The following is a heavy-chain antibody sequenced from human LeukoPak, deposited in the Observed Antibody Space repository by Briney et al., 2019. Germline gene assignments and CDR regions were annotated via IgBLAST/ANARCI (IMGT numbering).Heavy chain of an antibody. J-gene: IGHJ5*02. D-gene: IGHD6-13*01. Sequence: PGGSLRLSCVASGFTVRSNYMSWVRQAPGRGLEWVSVVYSGGTTYYADSVKGRFTISRDNSKNTLYLQMNSLRAEDTAVYYCARVKVAVAGIGWFDRWGQGCLVTVSS. CDR2: VYSGGTT. CDR1: GFTVRSNY. CDR3: ARVKVAVAGIGWFDR. V-gene: IGHV3-53*01.